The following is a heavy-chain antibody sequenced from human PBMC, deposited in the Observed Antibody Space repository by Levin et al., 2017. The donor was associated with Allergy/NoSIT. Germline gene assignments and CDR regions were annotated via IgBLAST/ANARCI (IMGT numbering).Heavy chain of an antibody. CDR2: IYYSGST. J-gene: IGHJ4*02. V-gene: IGHV4-30-4*01. CDR1: GGSISSGDYY. CDR3: ARDRSSWYFDY. Sequence: SETLSLTCTVSGGSISSGDYYWSWIRQPPGKGLEWIGYIYYSGSTYYNPSLKSRVTISVDTSKNQFSLKLSSVTAADTAVYYCARDRSSWYFDYWGQGTLVTVSS. D-gene: IGHD6-13*01.